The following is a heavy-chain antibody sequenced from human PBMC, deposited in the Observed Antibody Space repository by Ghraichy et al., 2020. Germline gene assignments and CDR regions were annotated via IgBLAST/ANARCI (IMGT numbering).Heavy chain of an antibody. CDR2: ISDDGNNT. V-gene: IGHV3-30-3*02. Sequence: GGSLRLSCVGSGFMFSTYALHWVRQTPGKGLEWLGAISDDGNNTNYADSVKGRFTISRDNSNDTLYLQMDSLRAEDTAVYYCMKVWDWGQGTLVTVSS. CDR1: GFMFSTYA. J-gene: IGHJ4*02. CDR3: MKVWD. D-gene: IGHD7-27*01.